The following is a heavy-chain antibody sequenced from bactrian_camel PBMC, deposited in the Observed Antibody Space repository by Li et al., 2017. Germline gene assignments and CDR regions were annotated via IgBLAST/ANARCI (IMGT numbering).Heavy chain of an antibody. J-gene: IGHJ6*01. V-gene: IGHV3-3*01. CDR1: RETYINNC. CDR3: AADIVPSHEHAWVLGENGF. D-gene: IGHD2*01. CDR2: FRYTFGRTT. Sequence: QVQLVESGGGSVQAGGSLRLSGSVSRETYINNCIGWFRQAPGMEREQVAVFRYTFGRTTYYSDSVKGRFTISQDNAKKTVDLQMNSLKPEDTAVYYCAADIVPSHEHAWVLGENGFWGQGTQVTVSS.